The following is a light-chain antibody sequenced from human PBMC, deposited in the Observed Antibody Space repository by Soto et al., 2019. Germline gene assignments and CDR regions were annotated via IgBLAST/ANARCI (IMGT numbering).Light chain of an antibody. J-gene: IGLJ1*01. CDR1: SSDVGGYNF. CDR3: ISYAATNNYV. Sequence: QSALTQPPSASGSPGQSVTISCTGTSSDVGGYNFVSWYRQYPGKAPQLIIYEVTKRPSGFPDRFSGSKSGNTASLTVSGLQAEDEADYYCISYAATNNYVFGSGTKLTVL. V-gene: IGLV2-8*01. CDR2: EVT.